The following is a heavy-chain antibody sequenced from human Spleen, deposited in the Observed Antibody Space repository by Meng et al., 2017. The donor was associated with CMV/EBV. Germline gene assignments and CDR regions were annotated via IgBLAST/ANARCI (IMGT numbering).Heavy chain of an antibody. V-gene: IGHV4-4*02. CDR2: IYHSGGT. J-gene: IGHJ4*02. CDR3: ARDPYATGWAG. Sequence: VQLQQTGAVVLKPSETLFLTCAVSGGSISISTWWSWVRQPPGKGLEWIGEIYHSGGTNYNPSLRGRVTISLDKSKNQFSLTLRSVTAADTAVYYCARDPYATGWAGWGQGTLVTVSS. CDR1: GGSISISTW. D-gene: IGHD6-19*01.